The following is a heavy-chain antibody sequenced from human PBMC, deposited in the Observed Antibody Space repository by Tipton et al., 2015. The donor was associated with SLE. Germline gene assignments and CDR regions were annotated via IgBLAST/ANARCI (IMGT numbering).Heavy chain of an antibody. CDR2: IYYTGAT. V-gene: IGHV4-39*01. J-gene: IGHJ4*02. CDR3: ARGGGSYYDY. CDR1: GDSIDRSRSY. Sequence: TLSLTCSVSGDSIDRSRSYWAWIRQPPGKGLEWIGTIYYTGATYYSPSLKSQVSLSVDTSKNQFSLRLKSVTAADTAVYYRARGGGSYYDYWGQGTLVTVSS. D-gene: IGHD1-26*01.